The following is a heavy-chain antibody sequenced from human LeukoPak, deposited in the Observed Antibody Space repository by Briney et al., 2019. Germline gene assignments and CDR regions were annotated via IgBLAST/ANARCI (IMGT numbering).Heavy chain of an antibody. Sequence: GGSLRLSCAASGFTFSSYSMNSVRQAPGKGLEWVSSISIISSYIYYADSVKGRFTISRDNAKNSLYLQMNSLRAEDTAVYYCARDGEDSSGWSTYLGWSYYFDYWGQGTLVTVSS. CDR1: GFTFSSYS. J-gene: IGHJ4*02. CDR3: ARDGEDSSGWSTYLGWSYYFDY. D-gene: IGHD6-19*01. V-gene: IGHV3-21*01. CDR2: ISIISSYI.